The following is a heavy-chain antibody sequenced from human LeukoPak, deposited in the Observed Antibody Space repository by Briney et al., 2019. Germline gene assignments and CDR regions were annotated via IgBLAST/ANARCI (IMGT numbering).Heavy chain of an antibody. CDR2: YSGST. V-gene: IGHV4-59*01. D-gene: IGHD6-19*01. J-gene: IGHJ3*02. Sequence: YSGSTNYNPSLKSRVTISVDTSKNQFSLKLSSVTAADTAVYYCARDRPRYSSGWNAFDIWGQGTMVTVSS. CDR3: ARDRPRYSSGWNAFDI.